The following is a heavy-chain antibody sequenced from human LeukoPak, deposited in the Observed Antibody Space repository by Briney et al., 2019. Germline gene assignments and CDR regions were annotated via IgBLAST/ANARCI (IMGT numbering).Heavy chain of an antibody. CDR3: ARGGRAAAGTTVLTS. D-gene: IGHD6-13*01. CDR2: ISSSSTI. Sequence: GGSLRVSCAASGFTFSSYSMNWVRQAPGRGLEWVSYISSSSTIYNADSVKGRFTISRDNAKNSLYLQMNSLRDEDTAVYYCARGGRAAAGTTVLTSWGQGTLVTVSS. CDR1: GFTFSSYS. V-gene: IGHV3-48*02. J-gene: IGHJ4*02.